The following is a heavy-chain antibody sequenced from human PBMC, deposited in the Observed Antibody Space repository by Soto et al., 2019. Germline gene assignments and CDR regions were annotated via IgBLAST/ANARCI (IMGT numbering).Heavy chain of an antibody. Sequence: SQTLSLTCAISGDSVSSNSAAWNWIRQSPSRGLEWLGRTYYRSKWYNDYAVSVKSRITINSDTSKNQFSLQLNSVTPEDTAVYYCARESYYNPYFGMDVWGQGATVTVSS. J-gene: IGHJ6*02. V-gene: IGHV6-1*01. D-gene: IGHD3-10*01. CDR2: TYYRSKWYN. CDR3: ARESYYNPYFGMDV. CDR1: GDSVSSNSAA.